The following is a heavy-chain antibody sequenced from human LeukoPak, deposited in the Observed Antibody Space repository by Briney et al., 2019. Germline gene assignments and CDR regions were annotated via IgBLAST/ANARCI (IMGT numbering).Heavy chain of an antibody. V-gene: IGHV3-21*01. D-gene: IGHD4-17*01. J-gene: IGHJ6*02. CDR2: ISSSSSYT. CDR3: ARPYGDYDHYYGMDV. CDR1: GFTLSAYG. Sequence: GGSLRLSCATSGFTLSAYGMNWVRLAPGKGLEWVSSISSSSSYTYYADSVKGRLTISRDNAKNSLYLQMNSLRAEDTAVYYCARPYGDYDHYYGMDVWGQGTTVTVSS.